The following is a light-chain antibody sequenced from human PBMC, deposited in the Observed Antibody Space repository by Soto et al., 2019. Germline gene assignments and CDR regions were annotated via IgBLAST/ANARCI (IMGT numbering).Light chain of an antibody. CDR2: ETY. J-gene: IGKJ4*01. CDR3: QQYGSSPS. Sequence: EIVLTQSPYTLSSSPWERLTLSFMASQSVRNNYLAWYQPKPGQAPRLLIYETYRRATGIPDRFSGSGSGTDFTLTISRLEPEDFAVYYCQQYGSSPSFGGGTKVDIK. CDR1: QSVRNNY. V-gene: IGKV3-20*01.